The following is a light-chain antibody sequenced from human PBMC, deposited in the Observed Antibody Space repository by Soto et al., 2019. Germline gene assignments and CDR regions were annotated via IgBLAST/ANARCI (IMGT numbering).Light chain of an antibody. CDR3: SSYTSSSTLDV. CDR2: DVS. J-gene: IGLJ1*01. V-gene: IGLV2-14*01. Sequence: QSVLTQPXSVSGSPGQSITISCTGTSSDVGGYNYVSWYQQHPGKAPKLMIYDVSNRPSGVSNRFSGSKSGNTASLTISGLQAEDEADYYCSSYTSSSTLDVFGTGTKVTV. CDR1: SSDVGGYNY.